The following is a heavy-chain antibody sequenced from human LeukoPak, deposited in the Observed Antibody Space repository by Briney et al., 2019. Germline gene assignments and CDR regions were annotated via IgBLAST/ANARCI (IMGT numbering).Heavy chain of an antibody. D-gene: IGHD2-2*01. CDR2: LSSSSDYI. Sequence: GGSLRLSCAASGFTFSSYRVTWVRQAPGKGLEWVSSLSSSSDYIYYADSVKGRFTISRDNAKNSLYLQMNSLTVADTAVYYCAREGNCAGTTCHFDFWGQGTLVTVSP. CDR1: GFTFSSYR. J-gene: IGHJ4*02. CDR3: AREGNCAGTTCHFDF. V-gene: IGHV3-21*01.